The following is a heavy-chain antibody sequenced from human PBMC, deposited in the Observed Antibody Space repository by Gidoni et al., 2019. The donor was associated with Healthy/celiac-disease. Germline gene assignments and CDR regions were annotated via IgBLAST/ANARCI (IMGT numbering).Heavy chain of an antibody. CDR3: ARVDYYDSSGYYSGIDY. CDR1: GFTFSSYW. CDR2: IKQDGSEK. J-gene: IGHJ4*02. D-gene: IGHD3-22*01. Sequence: EVQLVESGGGLVQPGGSLRLSCAASGFTFSSYWMSWVRQAPGKGLEWVANIKQDGSEKYYVDSVKGRFTISRDNAKNSLYLQMNSLRAEDTAVYYCARVDYYDSSGYYSGIDYWGQGTLVTVSS. V-gene: IGHV3-7*04.